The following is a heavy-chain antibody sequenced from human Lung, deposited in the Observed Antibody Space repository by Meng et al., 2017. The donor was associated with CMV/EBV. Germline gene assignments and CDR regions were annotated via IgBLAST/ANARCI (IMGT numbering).Heavy chain of an antibody. CDR1: GYILTSYW. Sequence: SXKGSGYILTSYWIGWVRQMPGQGLEWMGMIYSGDLHSRYSPSFQGRVTISADKSISTVYLQWNSLKASDTAVYYCARRVRYCSNNDCQTLGFDYWXQGTLVTVSS. J-gene: IGHJ4*02. CDR2: IYSGDLHS. D-gene: IGHD2-2*01. CDR3: ARRVRYCSNNDCQTLGFDY. V-gene: IGHV5-51*01.